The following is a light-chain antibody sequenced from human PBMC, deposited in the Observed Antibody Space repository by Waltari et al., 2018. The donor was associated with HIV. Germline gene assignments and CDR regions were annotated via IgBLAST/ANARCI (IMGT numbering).Light chain of an antibody. J-gene: IGLJ2*01. CDR2: EVS. Sequence: QSALTQPASVSGSPGQSITISCTGTSSDVGRYNYVSLYQQHPGKAPKLMIYEVSNRSAGVSNRFSGSKSGNTASLTISGLQAEDEADYYCSSYTSSSLVVFGGGTKLTVL. CDR1: SSDVGRYNY. V-gene: IGLV2-14*01. CDR3: SSYTSSSLVV.